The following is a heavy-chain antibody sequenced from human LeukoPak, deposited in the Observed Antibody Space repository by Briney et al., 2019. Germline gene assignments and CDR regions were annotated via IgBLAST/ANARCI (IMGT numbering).Heavy chain of an antibody. D-gene: IGHD3-3*01. Sequence: GGSLRLSCAASGFTFSTYVMHWVRQAPGKGLGWVAFIRYDGSNKYYADSVKGRFTISRDNSKNTLYLQMNSLRAEDTAAYYCARGPAYYDFWSGHGYWGQGTLVTVSS. CDR3: ARGPAYYDFWSGHGY. V-gene: IGHV3-30*02. CDR1: GFTFSTYV. CDR2: IRYDGSNK. J-gene: IGHJ4*02.